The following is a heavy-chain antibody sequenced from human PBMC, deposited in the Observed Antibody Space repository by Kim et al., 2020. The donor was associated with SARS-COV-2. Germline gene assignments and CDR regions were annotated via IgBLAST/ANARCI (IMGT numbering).Heavy chain of an antibody. Sequence: SETLSLTCTVSGGSISSSSYYWGWIRQPPGKGLEWIGSIYYSGSTYYNPSLKSRVTISVDTSKNQFSLKLSSVTAADTAVYYCARLTTVTEDYYYYYGM. CDR1: GGSISSSSYY. D-gene: IGHD4-17*01. V-gene: IGHV4-39*01. J-gene: IGHJ6*01. CDR3: ARLTTVTEDYYYYYGM. CDR2: IYYSGST.